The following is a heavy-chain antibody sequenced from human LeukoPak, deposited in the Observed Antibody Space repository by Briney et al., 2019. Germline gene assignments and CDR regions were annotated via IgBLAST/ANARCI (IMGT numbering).Heavy chain of an antibody. CDR3: ARVVDGYNDY. V-gene: IGHV1-69*04. D-gene: IGHD5-12*01. CDR1: GGTFSSYA. CDR2: IIPILGIA. Sequence: ASVKVSCKASGGTFSSYAISWVRQAPGQGLEWMGRIIPILGIANYAQKFQGRVTITADKSTSTAYMELSSLGSEDTAVYYCARVVDGYNDYWGQGTLVTVSS. J-gene: IGHJ4*02.